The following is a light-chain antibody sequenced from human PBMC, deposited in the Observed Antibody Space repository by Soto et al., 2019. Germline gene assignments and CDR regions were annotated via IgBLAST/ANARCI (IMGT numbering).Light chain of an antibody. V-gene: IGLV2-11*01. CDR3: FSYAVSPYV. CDR1: SSDVGSFNY. J-gene: IGLJ1*01. Sequence: QFALTKPLSVSGSPGQSVAIFCTGTSSDVGSFNYVSWYQQHPDKAPKLMIYDVTKRPSGVPDRFSGSKSGNTASLTISGLQAEDEADYYCFSYAVSPYVFGTGTKVTV. CDR2: DVT.